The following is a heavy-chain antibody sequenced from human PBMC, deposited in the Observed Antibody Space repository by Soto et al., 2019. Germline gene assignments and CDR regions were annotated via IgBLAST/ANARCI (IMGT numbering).Heavy chain of an antibody. CDR2: INWNGGST. Sequence: GSLRLSCAASGFTFDDYGMSWVRQAPGKGLEWVSGINWNGGSTGYADSVKGRFTISRDNAKNSLYLQMNSLRAEDTALYYCARGGLEQWLPYYYYYGMDVWGQGTTVTVSS. D-gene: IGHD6-19*01. V-gene: IGHV3-20*04. CDR1: GFTFDDYG. J-gene: IGHJ6*02. CDR3: ARGGLEQWLPYYYYYGMDV.